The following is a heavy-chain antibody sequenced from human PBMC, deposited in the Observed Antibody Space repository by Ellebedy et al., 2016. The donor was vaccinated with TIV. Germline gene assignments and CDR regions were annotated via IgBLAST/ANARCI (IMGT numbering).Heavy chain of an antibody. J-gene: IGHJ5*02. Sequence: SETLSLTXTVSGGSISSYYWSWIRQPAGKGLEWIGRIYTSGSTNYNPSLKSRVTMSVDTSKNQFSLKLSSVTAADTAVYYCARDFLGIAAAGTLENSNWFDPWGQGTLVTVSS. D-gene: IGHD6-13*01. CDR1: GGSISSYY. CDR2: IYTSGST. V-gene: IGHV4-4*07. CDR3: ARDFLGIAAAGTLENSNWFDP.